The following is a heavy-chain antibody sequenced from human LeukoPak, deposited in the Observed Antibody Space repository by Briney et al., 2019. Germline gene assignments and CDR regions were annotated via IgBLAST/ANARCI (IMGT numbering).Heavy chain of an antibody. CDR2: IYYSGST. D-gene: IGHD3-22*01. Sequence: SETLSLTCTVSGGSISSYYWNWIRQPPGKGLEWIGYIYYSGSTNYNPSLKSRVTISVDTSKNQFSLKLSSVTAADTAVYYCARGGTDSTGYYYGGTDFDYWGQGTLVTVSS. J-gene: IGHJ4*02. V-gene: IGHV4-59*08. CDR1: GGSISSYY. CDR3: ARGGTDSTGYYYGGTDFDY.